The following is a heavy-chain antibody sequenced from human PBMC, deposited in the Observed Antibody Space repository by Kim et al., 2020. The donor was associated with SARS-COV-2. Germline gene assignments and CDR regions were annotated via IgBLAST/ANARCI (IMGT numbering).Heavy chain of an antibody. D-gene: IGHD1-26*01. CDR1: GSTFSSYA. V-gene: IGHV3-23*01. CDR2: INYNGGST. CDR3: SKGGSYYSPPTD. J-gene: IGHJ4*02. Sequence: GGSLRLSCAASGSTFSSYAMSWVRQAPGKGLEWVSTINYNGGSTYYADSVKGRFTIPRDNSKNTLYLQMNSLRAEDTAIYYCSKGGSYYSPPTDWGQGTLVTVSS.